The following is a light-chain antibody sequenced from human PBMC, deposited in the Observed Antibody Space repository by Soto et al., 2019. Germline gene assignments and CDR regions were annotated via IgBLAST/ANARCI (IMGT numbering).Light chain of an antibody. V-gene: IGKV1-39*01. CDR2: ASS. CDR1: QSIGRF. Sequence: DIQMTQSPSSLSASVGDRVTISCRASQSIGRFLNWYQQKPGKAPKLLIYASSTLQGGVPSSFSGSGSGTDFTRNISSLQPDDVATYFCQQSYRTPYPFGHGTKLDIK. J-gene: IGKJ2*01. CDR3: QQSYRTPYP.